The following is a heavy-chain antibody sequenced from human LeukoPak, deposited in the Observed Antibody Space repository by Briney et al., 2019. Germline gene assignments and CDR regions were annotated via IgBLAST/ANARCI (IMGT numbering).Heavy chain of an antibody. CDR3: AKDGRYLDWIFSGFMDV. CDR2: INFDGSST. V-gene: IGHV3-74*01. J-gene: IGHJ6*03. D-gene: IGHD3-9*01. Sequence: GGSLRLSCAASGFTLSNYWMHWVRQVPGEGLVWVARINFDGSSTDYADSVKGRFTISRDTSKNTLFLQMNSLRAEDTAVYYCAKDGRYLDWIFSGFMDVWGKGTTVTVSS. CDR1: GFTLSNYW.